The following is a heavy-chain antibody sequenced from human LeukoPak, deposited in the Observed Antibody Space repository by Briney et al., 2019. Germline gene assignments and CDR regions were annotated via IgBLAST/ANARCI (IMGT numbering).Heavy chain of an antibody. CDR1: GFTFSSYW. CDR2: IKQDGSEK. J-gene: IGHJ6*02. D-gene: IGHD3-3*01. Sequence: GGSLRLSCAASGFTFSSYWMSWVRQAPGKGLEWVANIKQDGSEKYYVDSVKGRFTISRDDAKNSLYLQMNSLRAEDTAVYYCARGLRFLEWYYYGMDVWGQGTTVTVSS. CDR3: ARGLRFLEWYYYGMDV. V-gene: IGHV3-7*03.